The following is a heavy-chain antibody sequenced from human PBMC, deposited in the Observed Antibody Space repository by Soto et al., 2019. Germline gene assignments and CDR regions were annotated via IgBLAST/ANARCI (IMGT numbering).Heavy chain of an antibody. CDR2: ISAYNGNT. V-gene: IGHV1-18*01. CDR1: GYTFTSYG. Sequence: ASVKVSCKASGYTFTSYGINWVRQAPGQGLEWMGWISAYNGNTNYAQKLQGRVTMTTDTSTSTAYMELRSLRSDDTAVYYCARDDPRTYGSGSYPYWGQGTLVTVSS. D-gene: IGHD3-10*01. CDR3: ARDDPRTYGSGSYPY. J-gene: IGHJ4*02.